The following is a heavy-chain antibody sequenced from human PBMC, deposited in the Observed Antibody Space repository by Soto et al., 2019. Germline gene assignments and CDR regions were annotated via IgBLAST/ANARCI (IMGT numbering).Heavy chain of an antibody. CDR1: GFTFSSYA. V-gene: IGHV3-23*01. CDR3: AESPYSSGWYDWYFDL. CDR2: ISGSGGST. J-gene: IGHJ2*01. Sequence: EVQLLESGGGLVQPGGSLRLSCAASGFTFSSYAMSWVRQAPGKGLEWVSAISGSGGSTYYAESVKGRFTISRYNSKNTLYLKMNSLRAEDTAVYYCAESPYSSGWYDWYFDLWGRGTLVTVSS. D-gene: IGHD6-19*01.